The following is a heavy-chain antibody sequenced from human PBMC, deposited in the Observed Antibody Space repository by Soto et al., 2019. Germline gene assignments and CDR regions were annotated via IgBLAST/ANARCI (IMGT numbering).Heavy chain of an antibody. V-gene: IGHV4-34*01. CDR3: ARGPHSSGSWFDP. D-gene: IGHD6-19*01. CDR1: GGSFSGYY. J-gene: IGHJ5*02. Sequence: ASETLSLTCAVYGGSFSGYYWSWIRQPPGKGLEWIGEINHSGSTNYNPSLKSRVTISVDTSKNQFSLKLSSVTAADTAVYYCARGPHSSGSWFDPWGQGTLVTVSS. CDR2: INHSGST.